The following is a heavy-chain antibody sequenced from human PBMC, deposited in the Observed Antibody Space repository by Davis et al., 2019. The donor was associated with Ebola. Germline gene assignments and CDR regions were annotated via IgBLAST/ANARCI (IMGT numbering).Heavy chain of an antibody. CDR2: IYHSGSS. V-gene: IGHV4-4*02. J-gene: IGHJ4*02. D-gene: IGHD4-17*01. CDR3: VTYGADHLFNN. CDR1: GGSISTSNW. Sequence: PSETLSLTCSVSGGSISTSNWWSWVRQPPGKGLEWIGEIYHSGSSNYNPSLKSRVTISLDKSENHFSLKLRSVTAADTAVYYCVTYGADHLFNNWGQGTLVTVSS.